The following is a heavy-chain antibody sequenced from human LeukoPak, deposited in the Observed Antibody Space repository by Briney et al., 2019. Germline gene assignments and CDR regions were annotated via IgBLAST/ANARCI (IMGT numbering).Heavy chain of an antibody. J-gene: IGHJ4*02. CDR1: GGSISSYY. CDR3: ARGASSWYPYFDY. CDR2: IYYSGST. Sequence: SETLSLTCTVSGGSISSYYWSWIRQPPGTGLEWIGYIYYSGSTNYNPSLKSRVTISVDTSKNQFSLKLSSVTAADTAVYYCARGASSWYPYFDYWGQGTLVTVSS. D-gene: IGHD6-13*01. V-gene: IGHV4-59*01.